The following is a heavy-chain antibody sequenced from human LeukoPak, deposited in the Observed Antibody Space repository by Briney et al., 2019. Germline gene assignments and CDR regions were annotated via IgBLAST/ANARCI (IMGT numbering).Heavy chain of an antibody. D-gene: IGHD1-14*01. CDR3: ARSEDLSYFDY. CDR1: GFTFDDYA. V-gene: IGHV3-9*01. Sequence: RSLRLSCAASGFTFDDYAMHWVRHAPGKGLEWVSGISWNSGSIDYADSVKGRFTISRDNAKNSLYLQMNSLRAEDTALYYCARSEDLSYFDYWGQGTLVTVSS. J-gene: IGHJ4*02. CDR2: ISWNSGSI.